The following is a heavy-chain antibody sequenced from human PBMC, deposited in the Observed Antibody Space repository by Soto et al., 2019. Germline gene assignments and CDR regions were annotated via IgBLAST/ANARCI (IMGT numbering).Heavy chain of an antibody. V-gene: IGHV3-53*01. Sequence: GGSLRLSCAASGFTVSSNYMSWVRQAPGTGLEWVSVIYSGGSTYYADSVKGRFTISRDNSKNTLYLQMNSPRAEDPAVYYYARAHSWYFDYWGQGTLVTVSS. J-gene: IGHJ4*02. CDR2: IYSGGST. CDR3: ARAHSWYFDY. D-gene: IGHD6-13*01. CDR1: GFTVSSNY.